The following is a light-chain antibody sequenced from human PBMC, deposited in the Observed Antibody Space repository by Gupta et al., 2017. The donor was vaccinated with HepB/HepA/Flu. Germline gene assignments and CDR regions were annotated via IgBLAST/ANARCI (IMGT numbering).Light chain of an antibody. J-gene: IGLJ2*01. CDR2: DVS. V-gene: IGLV2-14*03. CDR3: NSYTSSSTVI. Sequence: QSALTQPASVSGSPAQSITISCTGTSSDVGGYNYVSWYQQHPDKAPKVIIFDVSNRPSGVSHRFSGSKSGNTASLTISGLQAEDGADYYCNSYTSSSTVIFGGGTKLTVL. CDR1: SSDVGGYNY.